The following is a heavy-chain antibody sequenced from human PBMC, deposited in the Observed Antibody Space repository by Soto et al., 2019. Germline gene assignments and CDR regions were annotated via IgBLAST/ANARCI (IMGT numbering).Heavy chain of an antibody. J-gene: IGHJ4*02. Sequence: QVQLVQSAAEVRKPGASVKVSCKASGYIFTNYAISWVRQAPGQGPEWMGWISGYNGDTNTHYSQMFQGRVTMTTDISTTTAYMELRSLRSDDTAGYYCARDNDVWTGYFSANWGQGTLVTVSS. V-gene: IGHV1-18*01. CDR2: ISGYNGDTNT. CDR3: ARDNDVWTGYFSAN. CDR1: GYIFTNYA. D-gene: IGHD3-3*01.